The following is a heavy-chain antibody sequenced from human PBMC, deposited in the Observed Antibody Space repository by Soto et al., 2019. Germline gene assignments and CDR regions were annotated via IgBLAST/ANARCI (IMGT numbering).Heavy chain of an antibody. D-gene: IGHD6-13*01. CDR2: FSGGGGST. V-gene: IGHV3-23*01. J-gene: IGHJ4*02. CDR3: AKDLFAGITTAATN. Sequence: EVQLLESGGGLVQPGGSLRLSCAASGFTFSNYAVTWVRQAPGKGLDWVSGFSGGGGSTYYADSVQGRFTISRDNSKNTLYLQMSGLRAEDTAVYYCAKDLFAGITTAATNWGQGTLVTVSS. CDR1: GFTFSNYA.